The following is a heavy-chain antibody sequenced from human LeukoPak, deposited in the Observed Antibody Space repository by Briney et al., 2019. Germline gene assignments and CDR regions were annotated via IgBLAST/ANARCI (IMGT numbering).Heavy chain of an antibody. CDR2: IKQDGSEK. J-gene: IGHJ4*02. V-gene: IGHV3-7*01. CDR3: ARVHHGTFDY. D-gene: IGHD1-14*01. Sequence: GGSLRLSCAASGFTFSSYEMNWVRQAPGKGLEWVANIKQDGSEKYYVDSVKGRFTISRDNAKNSLYLQMNSLRAEDTAVYYCARVHHGTFDYWGQGTLVTVSS. CDR1: GFTFSSYE.